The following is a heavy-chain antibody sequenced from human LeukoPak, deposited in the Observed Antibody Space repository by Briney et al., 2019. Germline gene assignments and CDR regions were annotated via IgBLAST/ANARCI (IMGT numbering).Heavy chain of an antibody. CDR3: ARRIHNTIVVEDYFDY. V-gene: IGHV1-18*01. J-gene: IGHJ4*02. D-gene: IGHD3-22*01. Sequence: ASVKVSCKASGYTFTSYGISWVRQAPGQGLEWMGWISAYNGNTNYAQKLQGRVTMTTDTSTSTAYMELRSLRSDDTAVYYCARRIHNTIVVEDYFDYWGQGTLVTVSS. CDR1: GYTFTSYG. CDR2: ISAYNGNT.